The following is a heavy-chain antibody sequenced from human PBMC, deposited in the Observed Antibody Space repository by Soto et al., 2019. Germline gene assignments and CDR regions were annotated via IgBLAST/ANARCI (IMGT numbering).Heavy chain of an antibody. CDR1: GFTFGSYG. CDR2: IWYDGSNK. V-gene: IGHV3-33*01. J-gene: IGHJ4*02. Sequence: QVQLVESGGGVVQPGRSLRLSCAASGFTFGSYGMHWVRQAPGKGREWVAVIWYDGSNKYYAESVKGRFTISRDNSENTLYLQMNSLRAEDTAVYYCARDLELCDGDYACGYWGQGTLVTVSS. D-gene: IGHD4-17*01. CDR3: ARDLELCDGDYACGY.